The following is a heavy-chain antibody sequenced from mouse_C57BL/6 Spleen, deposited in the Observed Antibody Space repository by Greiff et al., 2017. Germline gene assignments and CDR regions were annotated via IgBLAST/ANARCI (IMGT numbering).Heavy chain of an antibody. J-gene: IGHJ2*01. CDR2: INPNNGGT. Sequence: DVKLVESGPELVKPGASVKIPCKASGYTFTDYNMDWVKQSHGKSLEWIGDINPNNGGTIYNQKFKGKATLTVDKSSSTAYMELRSLTSEDTAVYYCARRTIYYGNYYFDYWGQGTTLTVSS. CDR1: GYTFTDYN. D-gene: IGHD2-1*01. CDR3: ARRTIYYGNYYFDY. V-gene: IGHV1-18*01.